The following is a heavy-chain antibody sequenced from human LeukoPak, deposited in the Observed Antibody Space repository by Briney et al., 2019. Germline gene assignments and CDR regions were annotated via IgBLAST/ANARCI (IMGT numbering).Heavy chain of an antibody. V-gene: IGHV3-21*01. D-gene: IGHD3-22*01. CDR2: ISSSSSYI. Sequence: PGGSLRLSCAASGFTFSSYSMNWVRQAPGKGLEWVSSISSSSSYIYYADSVKGRFTISRDNAKNSLYLQMNSLRAEDTAVYYCARTLSGYYPYFDYWGQGTLVTVSS. CDR3: ARTLSGYYPYFDY. CDR1: GFTFSSYS. J-gene: IGHJ4*02.